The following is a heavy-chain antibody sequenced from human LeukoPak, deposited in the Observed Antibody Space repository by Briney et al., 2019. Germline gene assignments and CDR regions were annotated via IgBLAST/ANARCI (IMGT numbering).Heavy chain of an antibody. CDR2: IYYSGST. CDR3: ARGAPPKYSSSWNWFDP. CDR1: GGSISSYY. V-gene: IGHV4-59*12. J-gene: IGHJ5*02. Sequence: SETLSLTCTVSGGSISSYYWSWIRQPPGKGLEWIGYIYYSGSTNYNSSLKSRVTISVDTSKNQFSLKLSSVTAADTAVYYCARGAPPKYSSSWNWFDPWGQGTLVTVSS. D-gene: IGHD6-13*01.